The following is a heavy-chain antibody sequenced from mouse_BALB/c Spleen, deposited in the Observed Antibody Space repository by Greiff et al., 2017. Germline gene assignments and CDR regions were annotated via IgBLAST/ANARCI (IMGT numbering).Heavy chain of an antibody. CDR2: ILPGSGST. CDR1: GYTFSSYW. J-gene: IGHJ4*01. Sequence: VQLLESGAELMKPGASVKISCKATGYTFSSYWIEWVKQRPGHGLEWIGEILPGSGSTNYNEKFKGKATFTADTSSNTAYMQLSSLTSEDSAVYYCARKGQYYAMDYWGQGTSVTVSS. V-gene: IGHV1-9*01. D-gene: IGHD3-3*01. CDR3: ARKGQYYAMDY.